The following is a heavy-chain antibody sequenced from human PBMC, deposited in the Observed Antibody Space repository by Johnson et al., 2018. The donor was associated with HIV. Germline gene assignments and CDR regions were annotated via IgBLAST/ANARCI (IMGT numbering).Heavy chain of an antibody. CDR1: AFTFSSYV. V-gene: IGHV3-23*04. Sequence: VQLVESGGGVVRPRGSLRLSCAASAFTFSSYVMSWVRQAPGKGLEWVSSISGSGGGTYYADSVKGRFTISRDNSKNTLYLQMNSLRAEDTAVYYCARGKKQWLDEDAFDIWGQGTMVTVSS. CDR3: ARGKKQWLDEDAFDI. J-gene: IGHJ3*02. CDR2: ISGSGGGT. D-gene: IGHD6-19*01.